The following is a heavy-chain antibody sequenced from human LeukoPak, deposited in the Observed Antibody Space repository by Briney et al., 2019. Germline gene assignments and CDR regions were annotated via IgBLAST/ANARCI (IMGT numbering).Heavy chain of an antibody. J-gene: IGHJ5*02. CDR2: INPNSGDT. V-gene: IGHV1-2*06. Sequence: GASVKVSCKAFGYTFTAYYIHWVRQAPGQGLEWMGRINPNSGDTNYAQKFQGSVTLTRDTSINTAYMELSRLRSDDTAVYYCAKLGIGSTTRAWFDPWGQGTLVTVSS. CDR1: GYTFTAYY. CDR3: AKLGIGSTTRAWFDP. D-gene: IGHD1-26*01.